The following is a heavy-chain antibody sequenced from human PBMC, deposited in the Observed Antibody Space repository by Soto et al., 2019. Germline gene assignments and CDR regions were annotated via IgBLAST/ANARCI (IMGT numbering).Heavy chain of an antibody. Sequence: GGSLRLSCAASGFTFSSYSMNWVRQAPGKGLEWVSYISSSSSTIYYADSVKGRFTISRDNAKNSLYLQMNSLRAEDTAVYYCARDLSYYDILTGYYRGAFDIWGQGTMVTVS. CDR2: ISSSSSTI. J-gene: IGHJ3*02. CDR3: ARDLSYYDILTGYYRGAFDI. V-gene: IGHV3-48*01. CDR1: GFTFSSYS. D-gene: IGHD3-9*01.